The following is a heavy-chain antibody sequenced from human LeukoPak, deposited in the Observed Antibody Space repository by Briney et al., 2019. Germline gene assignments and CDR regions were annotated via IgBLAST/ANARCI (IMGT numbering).Heavy chain of an antibody. CDR2: IYSGGST. CDR1: GFTVSGNY. J-gene: IGHJ4*02. Sequence: QTGGSLRLSCAASGFTVSGNYLSWVRQAPGKGLEWVSLIYSGGSTLYADSVKGRFTISRDNSKNTLYLQMNSLRAEDTAVYYCARGDSSRWPLDYWGQGTQVTVSS. V-gene: IGHV3-53*01. D-gene: IGHD6-13*01. CDR3: ARGDSSRWPLDY.